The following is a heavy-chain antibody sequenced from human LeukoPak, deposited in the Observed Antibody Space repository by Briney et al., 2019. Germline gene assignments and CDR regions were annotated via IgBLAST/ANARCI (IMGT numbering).Heavy chain of an antibody. Sequence: GGSVRLSCAASEFTFSNYGMHWVRQAPGRGLEWVAVIWYDGSNKYYADSVKGRFTISRDNSKNTLYLQMNSLRAEDTAVYYCASYSSSSIADYWGQGTLVTVSS. CDR2: IWYDGSNK. V-gene: IGHV3-33*01. CDR1: EFTFSNYG. D-gene: IGHD6-6*01. J-gene: IGHJ4*02. CDR3: ASYSSSSIADY.